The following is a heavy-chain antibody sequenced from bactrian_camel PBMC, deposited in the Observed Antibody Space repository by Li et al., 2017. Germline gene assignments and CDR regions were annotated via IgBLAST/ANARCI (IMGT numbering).Heavy chain of an antibody. CDR1: GFTFSMYR. J-gene: IGHJ4*01. CDR2: VAGSSATT. Sequence: QLVESGGGSVQAGESLRLSCAASGFTFSMYRMYWVRQAPGKGLEWVSTVAGSSATTDYGDSVKGRFTISHDNAKNTLYLQMNNLLPEDTGMYYCTADRLECGGMSDIPCSNVYWARGPRSPSP. V-gene: IGHV3S25*01. D-gene: IGHD6*01.